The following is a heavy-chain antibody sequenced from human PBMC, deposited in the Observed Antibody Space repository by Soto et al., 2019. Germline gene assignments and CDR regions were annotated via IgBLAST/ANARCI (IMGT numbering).Heavy chain of an antibody. D-gene: IGHD3-16*01. J-gene: IGHJ4*02. CDR2: FEGKVNGGTI. CDR1: GLTSSSYA. Sequence: PGGSLRLSCVASGLTSSSYAMSWARQAPGGGWEGAGRFEGKVNGGTIDYPAPVRGRFTITRHDTNNTFYLQMYSLKTEERAVFYCTTGGYYFDYWGQGTLVTVSS. CDR3: TTGGYYFDY. V-gene: IGHV3-15*04.